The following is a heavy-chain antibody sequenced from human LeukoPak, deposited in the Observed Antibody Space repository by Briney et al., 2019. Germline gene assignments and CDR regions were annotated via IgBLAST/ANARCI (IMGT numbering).Heavy chain of an antibody. Sequence: SETLSLTCAVYGGSFSGYYWSWIRQPPGKGLEWIGEINHSGSTNYNPSLKSRVTISVDTSKNQFSLKLSSVTAADTAVYYCATMTLGYGMDVWGQGTTVTVSS. CDR2: INHSGST. V-gene: IGHV4-34*01. J-gene: IGHJ6*02. CDR1: GGSFSGYY. CDR3: ATMTLGYGMDV.